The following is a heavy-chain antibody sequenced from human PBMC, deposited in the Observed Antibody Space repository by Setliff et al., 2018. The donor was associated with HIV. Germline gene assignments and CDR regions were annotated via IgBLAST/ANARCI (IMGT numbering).Heavy chain of an antibody. J-gene: IGHJ5*02. CDR3: ASRIYYYDSNNFLREEGFDP. CDR1: GDSASNSRYY. V-gene: IGHV4-39*01. CDR2: IHYDERT. Sequence: SETLSLTCTVSGDSASNSRYYWAWIRQPPGKGLEYIGSIHYDERTYYNPSLKSRVTISLGTSKNQFSLNLTSVTAADTAVYYCASRIYYYDSNNFLREEGFDPGGQGTLVTVSS. D-gene: IGHD3-22*01.